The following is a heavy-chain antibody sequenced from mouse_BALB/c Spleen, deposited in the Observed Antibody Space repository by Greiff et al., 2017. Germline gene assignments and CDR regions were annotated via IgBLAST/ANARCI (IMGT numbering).Heavy chain of an antibody. CDR3: ARRGGYYYAMDY. CDR2: INPSTGYT. D-gene: IGHD2-2*01. V-gene: IGHV1-7*01. CDR1: GYTFTSYW. Sequence: QVQLQQSGAELAKPGASVKMSCKASGYTFTSYWMHWVKQRPEQGLEWIGYINPSTGYTEYNQKFKDKATLTADKSSSTAYMQLSSLTSEDSAVYYCARRGGYYYAMDYWGQGTSVTVSS. J-gene: IGHJ4*01.